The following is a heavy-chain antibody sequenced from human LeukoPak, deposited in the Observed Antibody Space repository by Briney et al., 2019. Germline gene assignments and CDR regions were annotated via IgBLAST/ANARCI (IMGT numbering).Heavy chain of an antibody. Sequence: GGSLRLSCAAFGFTFRNYWMAWVRQAPGRGLEWVATIAANGNDKDYEDALQGRFTISRDNTRNSLSLRIDSLRAEDTAQYYCAREVFFQFDNWGQGALVTVSS. V-gene: IGHV3-7*03. J-gene: IGHJ4*02. CDR3: AREVFFQFDN. CDR1: GFTFRNYW. CDR2: IAANGNDK.